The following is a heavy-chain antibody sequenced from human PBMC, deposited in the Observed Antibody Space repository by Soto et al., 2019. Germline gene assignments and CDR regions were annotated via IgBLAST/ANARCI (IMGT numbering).Heavy chain of an antibody. Sequence: KPSETLSLTYTVSGGSISSGDYYWSWIRQPPGKGLEWIGYIYYSGSTYYNPSLKSRVTISVDTSKNQFSLKLSSVTAADTAVYYCARVGGRPLTPELLWFGELLPNPLDYWGQGTLVTVSS. CDR2: IYYSGST. V-gene: IGHV4-30-4*01. J-gene: IGHJ4*02. CDR1: GGSISSGDYY. CDR3: ARVGGRPLTPELLWFGELLPNPLDY. D-gene: IGHD3-10*01.